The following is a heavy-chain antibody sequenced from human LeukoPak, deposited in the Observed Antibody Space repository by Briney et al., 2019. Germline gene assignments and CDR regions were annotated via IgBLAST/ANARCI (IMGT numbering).Heavy chain of an antibody. CDR1: GGTFSSYA. J-gene: IGHJ6*03. CDR2: IIPIFGTA. Sequence: GASVKVSCKASGGTFSSYAISWVRQAPGQGLEWMGGIIPIFGTANYAQKFQGRVTITTDESTSTAYMELSSLRSEDTAVYYCARGVHYCSGGSCYRGGNYYYHYYMDVWGKGTTVTVSS. V-gene: IGHV1-69*05. D-gene: IGHD2-15*01. CDR3: ARGVHYCSGGSCYRGGNYYYHYYMDV.